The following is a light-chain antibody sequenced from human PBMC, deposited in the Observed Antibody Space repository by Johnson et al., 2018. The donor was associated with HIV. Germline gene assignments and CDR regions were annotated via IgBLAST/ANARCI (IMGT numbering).Light chain of an antibody. Sequence: QSVLTKPPSVSAAPGQKVTISCSGSSSNIENNYVSWYQQLPGTAPKLLIYEDNRRPSGIPDRFSGSKSGTSATLAITGLQTGDEADYYCGTWDTSLSTGGVFGTGTKVTVL. V-gene: IGLV1-51*02. CDR1: SSNIENNY. CDR2: EDN. J-gene: IGLJ1*01. CDR3: GTWDTSLSTGGV.